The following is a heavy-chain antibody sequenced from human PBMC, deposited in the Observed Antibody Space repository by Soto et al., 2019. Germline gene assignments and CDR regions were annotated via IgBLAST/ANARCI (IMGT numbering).Heavy chain of an antibody. V-gene: IGHV3-30*18. CDR3: AKEAPGVVVVVAATYNWFDP. CDR1: GFTFSRFG. Sequence: GGSLRLSCSASGFTFSRFGMHWVRQAPGRGLDWVALISNDGRSKFYADSVKGRFTISRDYSMLYLEMNSLRAEDTAVYYCAKEAPGVVVVVAATYNWFDPWGQGTRGTSPQ. D-gene: IGHD2-15*01. CDR2: ISNDGRSK. J-gene: IGHJ5*02.